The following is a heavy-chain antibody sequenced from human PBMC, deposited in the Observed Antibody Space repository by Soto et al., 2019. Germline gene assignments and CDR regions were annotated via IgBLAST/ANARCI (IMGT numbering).Heavy chain of an antibody. CDR1: GGSISSSNW. CDR3: AILVVYGGLYYYGMDV. J-gene: IGHJ6*02. CDR2: IYHRGST. V-gene: IGHV4-4*02. D-gene: IGHD2-8*01. Sequence: PWETLSLTCAVSGGSISSSNWWSWVRQPPGKGMEWIGEIYHRGSTNYNPSLKSRVTISVDKSKNQFSLKLSSVTAADTAVYYCAILVVYGGLYYYGMDVWGQGTTVTVSS.